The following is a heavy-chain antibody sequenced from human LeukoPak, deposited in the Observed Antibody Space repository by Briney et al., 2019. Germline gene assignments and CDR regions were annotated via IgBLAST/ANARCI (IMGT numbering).Heavy chain of an antibody. CDR3: ARVRIQLYDAFDI. CDR1: AFTFSSYS. CDR2: ISSSSSYI. Sequence: GGSLRLSCAASAFTFSSYSMNWVRQAPGKGLGWVSSISSSSSYIYYADSVKGRFTISRDNAKNSLYLQMNSLRAEDTAVYYCARVRIQLYDAFDIWGQGTMVTVSS. V-gene: IGHV3-21*01. D-gene: IGHD5-18*01. J-gene: IGHJ3*02.